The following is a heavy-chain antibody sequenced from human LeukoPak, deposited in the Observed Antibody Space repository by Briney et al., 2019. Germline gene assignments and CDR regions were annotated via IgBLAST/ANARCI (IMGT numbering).Heavy chain of an antibody. D-gene: IGHD6-19*01. Sequence: GSLRLSCAASGFTVSSNYMSWVRQASGKGLEWVSVIYSGGSTYYADSVKGRFTISRDNSKNTLYLQMNSLRAEDTAVYYCARWTPIAVAGDWGQGTLVTVSS. CDR1: GFTVSSNY. CDR3: ARWTPIAVAGD. CDR2: IYSGGST. J-gene: IGHJ4*02. V-gene: IGHV3-53*01.